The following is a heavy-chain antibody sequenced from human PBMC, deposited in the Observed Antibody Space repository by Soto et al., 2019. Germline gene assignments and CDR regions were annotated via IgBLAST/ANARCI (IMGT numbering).Heavy chain of an antibody. V-gene: IGHV1-69*01. J-gene: IGHJ4*02. D-gene: IGHD1-26*01. CDR2: IIPIFGTV. CDR3: ARDMGATTPFDY. Sequence: QVQLVQSGAEAKKPGSSVKVSCKTSGGTFSSYAISWVRQAPGQGLEWMGGIIPIFGTVNYAQKFQDRVTISADESTRTAYMQLSSLRSEDTAVYYCARDMGATTPFDYWGQGTLVTVSS. CDR1: GGTFSSYA.